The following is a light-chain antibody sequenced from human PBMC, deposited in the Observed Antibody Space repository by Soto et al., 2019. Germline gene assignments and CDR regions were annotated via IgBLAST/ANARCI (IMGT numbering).Light chain of an antibody. CDR3: SSYTSINSYV. CDR2: YVS. CDR1: SSDVGGYNY. Sequence: SALTHRVSLSGAPGPSITISWTGTSSDVGGYNYVSWYQQHPGKAPKLTIYYVSHRPSGVSNRFSGSKSGNTASLTISGLQAEDEADYYCSSYTSINSYVFGTGT. J-gene: IGLJ1*01. V-gene: IGLV2-14*03.